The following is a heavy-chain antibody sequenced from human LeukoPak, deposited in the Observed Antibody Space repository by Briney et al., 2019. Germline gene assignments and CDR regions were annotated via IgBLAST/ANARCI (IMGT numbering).Heavy chain of an antibody. CDR3: ARGAPPGRYFDWLLFDAFDI. D-gene: IGHD3-9*01. CDR2: IKQDGSEK. V-gene: IGHV3-7*01. J-gene: IGHJ3*02. CDR1: GFTFSSYW. Sequence: GGSLRLSCAASGFTFSSYWMSWVRQAPGKGLEWVANIKQDGSEKYYVDSVKGRFTISRDNAKNSLYLQMNSLRAEDTAVYYCARGAPPGRYFDWLLFDAFDIWGQGTMVTVSS.